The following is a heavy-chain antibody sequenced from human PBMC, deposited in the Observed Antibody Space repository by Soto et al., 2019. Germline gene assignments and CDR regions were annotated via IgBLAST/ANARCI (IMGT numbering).Heavy chain of an antibody. D-gene: IGHD4-17*01. CDR1: GFTFSSYS. CDR2: ISSSSSTI. Sequence: PGRSLRLSCAASGFTFSSYSMNWVRQAPGKGLEWVSYISSSSSTIYYADSVKGRFTISRDNAKNSLYLQMNSLRDEDTAVYYCARDIPDYGGNLGAIFWGQGTLVTVSS. V-gene: IGHV3-48*02. J-gene: IGHJ4*02. CDR3: ARDIPDYGGNLGAIF.